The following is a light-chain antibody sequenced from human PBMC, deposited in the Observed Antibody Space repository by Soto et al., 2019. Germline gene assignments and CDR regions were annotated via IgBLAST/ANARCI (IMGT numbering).Light chain of an antibody. Sequence: DIQMTQSPSTLSASVGDRVTITCRASQSISSWLAWYQQKLGRAPRLLIYDASSLESGVPSRFSGSGYGTEFTLTISSLQPEDFAVYYCQQYGSSPPITFGGGTKVDIK. CDR1: QSISSW. CDR2: DAS. J-gene: IGKJ4*01. CDR3: QQYGSSPPIT. V-gene: IGKV1-5*01.